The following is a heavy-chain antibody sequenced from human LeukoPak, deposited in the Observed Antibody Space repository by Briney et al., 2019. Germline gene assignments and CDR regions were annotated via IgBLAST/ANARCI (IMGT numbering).Heavy chain of an antibody. V-gene: IGHV4-34*01. D-gene: IGHD2-21*02. CDR3: ARVPSYIVVVTATRGAFDI. CDR1: GGSFSGYY. J-gene: IGHJ3*02. Sequence: SETLSLTCAVYGGSFSGYYWSWIRQPPGKGLEWIGEINHSGSTNYNPSLKSRATISVDTSKNQFSLKLSSVTAADTAVYYCARVPSYIVVVTATRGAFDIWGQGTMVTVSS. CDR2: INHSGST.